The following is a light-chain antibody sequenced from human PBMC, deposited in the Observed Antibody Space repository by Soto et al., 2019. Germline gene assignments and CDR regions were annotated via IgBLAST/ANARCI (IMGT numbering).Light chain of an antibody. J-gene: IGKJ5*01. CDR1: QSVSSY. CDR2: AAS. Sequence: DIQMTQSPSSLSASVGDRVTITCRASQSVSSYLNWYQQKPGKAPKLLIYAASSLQTGAPSRFSGSGFGTDFTLTISSLQSEDFATYYCQQSYSTPLTFGQGTRLE. CDR3: QQSYSTPLT. V-gene: IGKV1-39*01.